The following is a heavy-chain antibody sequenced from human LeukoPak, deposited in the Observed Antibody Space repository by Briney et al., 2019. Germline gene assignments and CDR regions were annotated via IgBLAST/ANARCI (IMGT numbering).Heavy chain of an antibody. CDR3: ARAPSEIGGYYPEYFRH. CDR2: IKSDGST. D-gene: IGHD3-3*01. Sequence: GGSLRLSCAASGFTFSNYWMHWVRHAPGRGLVWVSRIKSDGSTNYADSVQGRFTISRDNAKNTLSLQMNSLRPEDTGVYYCARAPSEIGGYYPEYFRHWGQGTLVTVSS. V-gene: IGHV3-74*01. J-gene: IGHJ1*01. CDR1: GFTFSNYW.